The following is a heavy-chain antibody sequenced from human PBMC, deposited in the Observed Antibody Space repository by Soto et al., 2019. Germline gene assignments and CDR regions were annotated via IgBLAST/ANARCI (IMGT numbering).Heavy chain of an antibody. CDR3: ARVKIVVVVAARSAFDI. J-gene: IGHJ3*02. V-gene: IGHV4-31*03. CDR2: IYYSGST. CDR1: GGSISSGGYY. D-gene: IGHD2-15*01. Sequence: QVQLQESGPGLVKPSQTLSLTCTVSGGSISSGGYYWSWIRQHPGKGLEWIGYIYYSGSTYYNPSLKSRVTISVDPSKNQFALKLSSVTAADTAVYYCARVKIVVVVAARSAFDIWGQGTMVTVSS.